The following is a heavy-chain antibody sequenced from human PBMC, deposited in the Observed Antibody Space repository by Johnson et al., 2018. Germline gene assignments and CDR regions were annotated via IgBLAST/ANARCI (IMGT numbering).Heavy chain of an antibody. J-gene: IGHJ1*01. V-gene: IGHV3-30*19. CDR3: AREGVVVAATADQAEYFQH. CDR2: ISYDGSKK. CDR1: GFTFSTYG. D-gene: IGHD2-15*01. Sequence: QVQLGQSGGGVVQPGMSLRLSCTASGFTFSTYGMHWVRQAPGKGQEWVTLISYDGSKKYYADPVKVRFTISRDNSKNTLYLQMNSLRAEERAVYSRAREGVVVAATADQAEYFQHWGQGTLVTVSS.